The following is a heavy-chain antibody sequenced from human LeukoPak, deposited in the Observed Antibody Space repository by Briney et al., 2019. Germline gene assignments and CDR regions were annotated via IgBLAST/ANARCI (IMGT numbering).Heavy chain of an antibody. D-gene: IGHD3-9*01. J-gene: IGHJ4*02. V-gene: IGHV3-49*04. Sequence: GGSLRLSCTASGFTFGDYAMSWVRQAPGKGLEWVGLIRSKAYGGTTEYAASVKGRFTISRDDSKSIAYLQMNSLKTEDTAVYYCTREGIRYFDWLLPVNFDYWGQGTLVTVSS. CDR3: TREGIRYFDWLLPVNFDY. CDR2: IRSKAYGGTT. CDR1: GFTFGDYA.